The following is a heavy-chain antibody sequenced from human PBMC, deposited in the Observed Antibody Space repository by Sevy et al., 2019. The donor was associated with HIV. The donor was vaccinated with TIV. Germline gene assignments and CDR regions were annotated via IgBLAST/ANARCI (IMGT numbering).Heavy chain of an antibody. J-gene: IGHJ4*02. CDR2: IQYDGSNK. Sequence: GGSLRLSCAASGFSFSSYGMHWVRQAPGKGLEWMSYIQYDGSNKDYGDSVKGRFTISRDNSKKPLYLQMNSLRVEDTAVFYCVKEGGGEGGDHWGQGTLVTVSS. V-gene: IGHV3-30*02. CDR3: VKEGGGEGGDH. CDR1: GFSFSSYG. D-gene: IGHD2-21*01.